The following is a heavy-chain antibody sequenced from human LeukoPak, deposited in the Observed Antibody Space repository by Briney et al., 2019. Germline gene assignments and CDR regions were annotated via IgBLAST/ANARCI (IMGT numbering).Heavy chain of an antibody. CDR2: IYYSGST. V-gene: IGHV4-59*01. CDR3: ARYSSSWYDNANWFDP. Sequence: SETLSLTCTVSGGSISSYSWSWIRQPPGKGLEWIGYIYYSGSTNYNPSLKSRVTISVDTSKNQFSLKLSSVTAADTAVYYCARYSSSWYDNANWFDPWGQGTLVTVSS. CDR1: GGSISSYS. J-gene: IGHJ5*02. D-gene: IGHD6-13*01.